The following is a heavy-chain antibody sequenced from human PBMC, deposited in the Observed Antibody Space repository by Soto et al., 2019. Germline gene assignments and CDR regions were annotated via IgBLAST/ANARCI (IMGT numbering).Heavy chain of an antibody. CDR1: GYTFTGYY. CDR3: ARYCSSVSCYDEI. V-gene: IGHV1-2*02. Sequence: ASVKVSCKASGYTFTGYYIRWVRQAPGQGLEWMGWINPNSGSTNYAQKFQGRVTMTKDTSISTTYMDLSRLRSDDTAVYYCARYCSSVSCYDEIWGQGTMVTVSS. CDR2: INPNSGST. J-gene: IGHJ3*02. D-gene: IGHD2-15*01.